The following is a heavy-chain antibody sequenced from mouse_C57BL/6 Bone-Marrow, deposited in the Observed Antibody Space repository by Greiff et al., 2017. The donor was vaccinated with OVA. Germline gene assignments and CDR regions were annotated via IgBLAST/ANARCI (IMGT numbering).Heavy chain of an antibody. V-gene: IGHV1-85*01. D-gene: IGHD4-1*01. J-gene: IGHJ4*01. Sequence: QVQLKESGPELVKPGASVKLSCKASGYTFTSYDINWVKQRPGQGLEWIGWIYPRDGSTKYNEKFKGKATLTVDTSSSTAYMELHSLTSEDSAVYFCARKRDLTGTGYAMDYWGQGTSVTVSS. CDR1: GYTFTSYD. CDR3: ARKRDLTGTGYAMDY. CDR2: IYPRDGST.